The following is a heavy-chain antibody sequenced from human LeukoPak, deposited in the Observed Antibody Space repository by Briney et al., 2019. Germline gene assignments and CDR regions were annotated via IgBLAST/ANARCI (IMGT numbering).Heavy chain of an antibody. V-gene: IGHV3-49*03. J-gene: IGHJ4*02. CDR2: IRSKAYGGTT. CDR1: GFTFGDYA. Sequence: HPGGSLRLSCTASGFTFGDYAMSWFRQAPGKGLEWVGFIRSKAYGGTTEYAASVRGRFTISRDDSKSIAYLQMNSLKTEDTAVYYCTRRAERIMITFGVLGPSDYWGQGTLVTVSS. D-gene: IGHD3-16*01. CDR3: TRRAERIMITFGVLGPSDY.